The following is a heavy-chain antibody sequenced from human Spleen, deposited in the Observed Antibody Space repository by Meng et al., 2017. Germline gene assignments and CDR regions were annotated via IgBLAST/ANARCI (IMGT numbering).Heavy chain of an antibody. CDR1: GFSLSNARMG. J-gene: IGHJ6*02. CDR3: ARIVERRSYYYGMDV. D-gene: IGHD1-1*01. CDR2: IDWDDDK. Sequence: SGPTLVKPTETLTLTCTVSGFSLSNARMGVSWIRQPPGKALEWLALIDWDDDKYYSTSLKTRLTISKDTSKNQVVLTMTNMDPVDTATYYCARIVERRSYYYGMDVWGQGTTVTVSS. V-gene: IGHV2-70*01.